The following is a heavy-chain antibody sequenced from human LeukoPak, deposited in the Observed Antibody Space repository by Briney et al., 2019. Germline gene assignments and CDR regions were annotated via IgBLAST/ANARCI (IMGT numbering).Heavy chain of an antibody. D-gene: IGHD1-26*01. CDR1: GFTFSSYA. J-gene: IGHJ4*02. CDR2: ISGSGGST. V-gene: IGHV3-23*01. Sequence: GGSLRLSCAASGFTFSSYAMSWVRQAPGKGLEWVSAISGSGGSTYYADSVKGRFTISRDNSKNTLYLQMNSLRAEDTAVYYCAKGDNAAWELAPFDYWGQGTLVTVSS. CDR3: AKGDNAAWELAPFDY.